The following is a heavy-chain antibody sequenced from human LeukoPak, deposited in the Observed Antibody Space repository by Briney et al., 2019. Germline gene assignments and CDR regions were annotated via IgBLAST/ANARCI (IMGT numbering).Heavy chain of an antibody. D-gene: IGHD5-12*01. CDR3: AKGDDPFSGYDLGFDY. CDR2: ISGSGDST. CDR1: GFTFSSYA. V-gene: IGHV3-23*01. J-gene: IGHJ4*02. Sequence: GGSLRLSYAASGFTFSSYAMSWVRQAPGKGLERVSAISGSGDSTYYAVSVKGRFTISRDNSKNTLYLQMNSLRAEDTAVYYCAKGDDPFSGYDLGFDYWGQGTLVTVSS.